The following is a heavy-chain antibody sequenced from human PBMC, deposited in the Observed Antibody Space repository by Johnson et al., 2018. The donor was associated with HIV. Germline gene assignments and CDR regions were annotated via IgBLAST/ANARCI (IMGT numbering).Heavy chain of an antibody. CDR3: ARGGIIHDAFDI. CDR2: ISSNGGST. Sequence: VLLVESGGGLVQPGGSLRLSCAASGFTFSSYAMHWVRQAPGKGLEYVSAISSNGGSTYYANSVKGRFTISRDNSKNTLYLQMSSLRAEDTAVYYCARGGIIHDAFDIWGQGTMVTVSS. D-gene: IGHD1-1*01. CDR1: GFTFSSYA. V-gene: IGHV3-64*01. J-gene: IGHJ3*02.